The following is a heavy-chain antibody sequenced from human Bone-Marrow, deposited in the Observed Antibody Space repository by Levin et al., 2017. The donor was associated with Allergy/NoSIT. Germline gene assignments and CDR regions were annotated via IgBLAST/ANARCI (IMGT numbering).Heavy chain of an antibody. V-gene: IGHV4-39*01. D-gene: IGHD1-26*01. CDR1: GGSISSTIYY. J-gene: IGHJ6*03. CDR2: VHYSGST. Sequence: SETLSLTCSVSGGSISSTIYYWAWIRQPPGKGLEWIGSVHYSGSTFYNPSLESRVTIAADTSRNQFSLGLSSVSVADTAVYYCARQPGDLNTDMGWGLYDYYYYMDVWGNGTTVTVSS. CDR3: ARQPGDLNTDMGWGLYDYYYYMDV.